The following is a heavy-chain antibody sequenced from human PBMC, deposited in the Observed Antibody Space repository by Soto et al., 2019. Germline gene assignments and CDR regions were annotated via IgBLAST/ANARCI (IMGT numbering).Heavy chain of an antibody. D-gene: IGHD1-1*01. CDR1: GFTFCRSW. Sequence: EVQLVESGGGLVQPGGSLRLSCAASGFTFCRSWMNLVRQDPGKWLEWVANIKEDGSEKDYVDSVKGRITISRDNAKNTMSLQMNSLRPKDTAVYYCAKLNEYSRSLGIWGQGTIVTVSS. CDR3: AKLNEYSRSLGI. J-gene: IGHJ3*02. CDR2: IKEDGSEK. V-gene: IGHV3-7*01.